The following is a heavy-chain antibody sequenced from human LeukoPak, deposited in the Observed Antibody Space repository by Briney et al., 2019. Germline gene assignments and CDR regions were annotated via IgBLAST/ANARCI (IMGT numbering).Heavy chain of an antibody. D-gene: IGHD3-10*01. CDR2: ISSGTAYI. J-gene: IGHJ5*02. CDR1: GISFSTYS. Sequence: GGSLRLSCAASGISFSTYSMNWVRQAPGKGLEWVSSISSGTAYIYYAASVKGRFTISRDNAKTSLYLQMNSLRAEDTAVYYCARVNYGSGSYWFALWGQGTLVTVSS. CDR3: ARVNYGSGSYWFAL. V-gene: IGHV3-21*01.